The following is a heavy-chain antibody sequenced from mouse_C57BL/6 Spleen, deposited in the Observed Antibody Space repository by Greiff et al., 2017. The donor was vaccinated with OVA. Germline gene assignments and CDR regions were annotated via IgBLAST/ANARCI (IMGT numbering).Heavy chain of an antibody. CDR2: IRNKANGYTT. J-gene: IGHJ4*01. CDR1: GFTFTDYY. D-gene: IGHD4-1*02. CDR3: ARSLNWDGYAMDY. Sequence: DVQLVESGGGLVQPGGSLSLSCAASGFTFTDYYMSWVRQPPGKALEWLGFIRNKANGYTTEYSASVKGRFTISRDNSQSILYLQMNALRAEDSATYYCARSLNWDGYAMDYWGQGTSVTVSS. V-gene: IGHV7-3*01.